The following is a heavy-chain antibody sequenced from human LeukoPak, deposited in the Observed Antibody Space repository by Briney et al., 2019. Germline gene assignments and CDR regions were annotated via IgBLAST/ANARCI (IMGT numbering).Heavy chain of an antibody. CDR2: INPNSGGT. V-gene: IGHV1-2*02. CDR3: AREIPTMVRGVIIRVFDY. J-gene: IGHJ4*02. CDR1: GYTFTGYY. D-gene: IGHD3-10*01. Sequence: ASVKVSCKASGYTFTGYYMHWVRQAPGQGLEWMGWINPNSGGTNYAQKFQGRVTMTGDTSISTAYMELSRLRSDDTAVYYCAREIPTMVRGVIIRVFDYWGQGTLVTVSS.